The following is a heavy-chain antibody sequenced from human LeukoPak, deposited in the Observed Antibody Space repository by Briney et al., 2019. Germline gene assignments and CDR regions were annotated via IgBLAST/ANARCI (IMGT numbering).Heavy chain of an antibody. CDR3: ARDKHYDFWSGYHPYDAFDI. J-gene: IGHJ3*02. CDR2: IYHSGST. CDR1: GYSISSGYY. D-gene: IGHD3-3*01. V-gene: IGHV4-38-2*02. Sequence: NPSETLSLTCAVSGYSISSGYYWGWIRQPPGKGLEWIGSIYHSGSTYHNPSLKSRVTISVDTSKNQFSLELSSVTAADTAVYYCARDKHYDFWSGYHPYDAFDIWGQGTMVTVSS.